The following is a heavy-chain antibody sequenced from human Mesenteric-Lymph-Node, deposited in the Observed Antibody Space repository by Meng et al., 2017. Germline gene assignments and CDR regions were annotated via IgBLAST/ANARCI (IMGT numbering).Heavy chain of an antibody. CDR2: ISSDGSDK. CDR3: ANGYSPDY. J-gene: IGHJ4*02. CDR1: EFTFSSYF. D-gene: IGHD5-12*01. V-gene: IGHV3-30*04. Sequence: GGSLRLSCAASEFTFSSYFMHWVRQTPGKGLEWVALISSDGSDKYYADSVKGRFSISRDNSRNTLYMQMNSLRVEDTAVYYCANGYSPDYWGQGTLVTVSS.